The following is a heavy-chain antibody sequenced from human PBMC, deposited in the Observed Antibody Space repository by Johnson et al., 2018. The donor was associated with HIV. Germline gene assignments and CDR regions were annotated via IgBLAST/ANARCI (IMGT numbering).Heavy chain of an antibody. V-gene: IGHV3-64*01. J-gene: IGHJ3*02. D-gene: IGHD2-15*01. CDR3: ARGAALPAAFDI. Sequence: VQLVESGGGLVQPGGSLRLSCAASGFTFSSYAMSWVRQAPGKGLEYVSAISGNGGSTYYANSVKGRFTISRDNSKNTLYLQMNSLRAEDTAVYYCARGAALPAAFDIWGQGTMVTVSS. CDR1: GFTFSSYA. CDR2: ISGNGGST.